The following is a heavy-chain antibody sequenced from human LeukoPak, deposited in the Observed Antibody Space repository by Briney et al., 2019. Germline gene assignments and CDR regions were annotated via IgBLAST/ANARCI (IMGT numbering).Heavy chain of an antibody. CDR2: ITGSGTNR. D-gene: IGHD3-9*01. CDR1: GFTFSNYA. J-gene: IGHJ4*02. V-gene: IGHV3-23*01. Sequence: PGASLRLSCGASGFTFSNYAMSWVRQAPGKGLEWVSAITGSGTNRYYADSLKGRFTTSRDNSKNTVFLQMNSLRHEDTAIYYCVIWGDYDVLTGYYVPDYWGQGTLVTVAS. CDR3: VIWGDYDVLTGYYVPDY.